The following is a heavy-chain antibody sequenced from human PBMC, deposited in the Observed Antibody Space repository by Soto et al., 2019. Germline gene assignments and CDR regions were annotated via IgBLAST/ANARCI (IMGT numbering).Heavy chain of an antibody. CDR1: GFNFSFYA. Sequence: PGGSLRLSCASSGFNFSFYAMHWVRQTPGKGLEWVAVISFDGNNIYYADSVRGRFTISRGSSSSMLYLQMNNLKPEDSAIYYCARVGCSSSWCETQFDSWGQGTMGSVSS. J-gene: IGHJ4*02. CDR3: ARVGCSSSWCETQFDS. D-gene: IGHD2-2*01. CDR2: ISFDGNNI. V-gene: IGHV3-30-3*01.